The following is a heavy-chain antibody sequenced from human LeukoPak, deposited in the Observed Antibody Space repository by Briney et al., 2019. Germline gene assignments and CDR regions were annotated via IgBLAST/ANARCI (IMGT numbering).Heavy chain of an antibody. CDR3: ARELGALNGFDI. J-gene: IGHJ3*02. CDR2: TYYRSKWYN. D-gene: IGHD1-26*01. CDR1: GDSVSTNSAA. V-gene: IGHV6-1*01. Sequence: SQTLSLTCSISGDSVSTNSAAWNWIRQSPSRGLEWLGRTYYRSKWYNDYAESVKSRITLNPDTSKNQFSLQLNSVTPEDTAVYYCARELGALNGFDIWGQGTMVTASS.